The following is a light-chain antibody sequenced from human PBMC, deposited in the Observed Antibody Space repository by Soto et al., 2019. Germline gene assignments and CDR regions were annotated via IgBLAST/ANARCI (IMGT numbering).Light chain of an antibody. Sequence: QSVLTQPRSVSGTPGQSVTISCTGNSSDVGGYNYVSWYQQHPGKAPKPMIYDVNKRPSGVPDRFSGSKSGNTASLTISRLQAEDEADYYCCSYAGSYTYVYGTGTKVTVL. J-gene: IGLJ1*01. CDR2: DVN. CDR3: CSYAGSYTYV. V-gene: IGLV2-11*02. CDR1: SSDVGGYNY.